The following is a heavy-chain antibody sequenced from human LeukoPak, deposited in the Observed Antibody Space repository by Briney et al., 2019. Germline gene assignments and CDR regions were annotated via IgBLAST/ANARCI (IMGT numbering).Heavy chain of an antibody. V-gene: IGHV1-69*13. Sequence: SVKVSCKASGGTFSSYAISWVRQAPGQGLEWMGRIIPIFGTANYAQKFQGRVTITADESTSTAYMELSSLRSEDTAVYYCARDRPNWGSGYDAFDIWGQGTMVTVSS. CDR2: IIPIFGTA. D-gene: IGHD7-27*01. CDR3: ARDRPNWGSGYDAFDI. CDR1: GGTFSSYA. J-gene: IGHJ3*02.